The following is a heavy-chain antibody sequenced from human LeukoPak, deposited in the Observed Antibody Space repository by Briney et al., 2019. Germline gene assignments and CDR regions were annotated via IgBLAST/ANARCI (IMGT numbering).Heavy chain of an antibody. Sequence: SVKVPCKSCGGTFSSYAISWVRQAPGQGLEWMGGIIPIFGTANYAQKFQGRVTITTDESTSTAYMELSSLRSEDTAVYYCATAVRGVITYYYYMDVWGKGTTVTVS. J-gene: IGHJ6*03. V-gene: IGHV1-69*05. D-gene: IGHD3-10*01. CDR2: IIPIFGTA. CDR1: GGTFSSYA. CDR3: ATAVRGVITYYYYMDV.